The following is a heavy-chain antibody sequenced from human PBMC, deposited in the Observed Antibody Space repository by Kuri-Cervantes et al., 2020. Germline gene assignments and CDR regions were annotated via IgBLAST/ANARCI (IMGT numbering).Heavy chain of an antibody. V-gene: IGHV3-13*01. CDR2: IGTAGDT. J-gene: IGHJ6*02. Sequence: GESLKISCAASGFTFSSYDMHWVRQATGKGLEWVSAIGTAGDTYYPGSVKGRFTISRENAKNSLYLQMNSLRAGDTAVYYCAKGPPSTTGTNYGMDVWGQGTTVTVSS. D-gene: IGHD1-1*01. CDR3: AKGPPSTTGTNYGMDV. CDR1: GFTFSSYD.